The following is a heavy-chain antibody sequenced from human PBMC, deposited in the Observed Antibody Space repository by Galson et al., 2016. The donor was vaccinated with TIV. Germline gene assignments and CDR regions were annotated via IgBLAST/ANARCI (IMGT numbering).Heavy chain of an antibody. CDR3: SQWLGTSNS. Sequence: SLRLSCADSRSTFSSSWMNWVRQAPGKGLEWVANINGDGTEIKYVDSVKGRFTISRANAKNSLYLQMSNLRVEDTAIYYCSQWLGTSNSWGQGTLVTVSS. J-gene: IGHJ4*02. D-gene: IGHD6-19*01. CDR1: RSTFSSSW. CDR2: INGDGTEI. V-gene: IGHV3-7*01.